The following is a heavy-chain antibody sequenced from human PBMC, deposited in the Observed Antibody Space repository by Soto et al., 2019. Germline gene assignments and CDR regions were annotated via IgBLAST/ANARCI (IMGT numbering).Heavy chain of an antibody. J-gene: IGHJ4*02. V-gene: IGHV3-30*18. D-gene: IGHD2-2*01. CDR2: ISYDGSNK. CDR3: ANPTIRGYCSSTSCYHDY. CDR1: GFTFSSYG. Sequence: QVQLVESGGGVVQPGRSLRLSCAASGFTFSSYGMHWVRQAPGKGLEWVAVISYDGSNKYYADSVKGRFTISRDNSKNTLYLQMNSLRAEDTAVYYCANPTIRGYCSSTSCYHDYWGQGTLVTVSS.